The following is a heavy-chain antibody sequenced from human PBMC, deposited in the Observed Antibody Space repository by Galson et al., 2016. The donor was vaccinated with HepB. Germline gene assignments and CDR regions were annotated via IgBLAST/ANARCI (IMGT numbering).Heavy chain of an antibody. CDR1: AFTVSSAY. CDR3: ARGSNHGRQRQRGNAFDI. D-gene: IGHD1-14*01. V-gene: IGHV3-53*01. J-gene: IGHJ3*02. Sequence: SLRLSCAASAFTVSSAYMSWVRRTPGQGLEWVARIYTGGSTYYADSVRGRFTLSRDNSKNELYLQMNSLRVEDTAVYYGARGSNHGRQRQRGNAFDIWGQGTAVSVS. CDR2: IYTGGST.